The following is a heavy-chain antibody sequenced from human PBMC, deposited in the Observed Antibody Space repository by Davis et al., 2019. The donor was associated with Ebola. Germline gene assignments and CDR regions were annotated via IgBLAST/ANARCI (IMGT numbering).Heavy chain of an antibody. V-gene: IGHV3-30*18. CDR1: GFTFSRYG. J-gene: IGHJ4*02. Sequence: GESLKISCAASGFTFSRYGMHWVRQAPGKGLEWLAVILYNGSKKYYAESVKGRFTISRDNSKNTLYLQMDSLRTNDTAVYYCAKVSDSYESLDHWGQGTLVTVSS. CDR3: AKVSDSYESLDH. CDR2: ILYNGSKK. D-gene: IGHD5-18*01.